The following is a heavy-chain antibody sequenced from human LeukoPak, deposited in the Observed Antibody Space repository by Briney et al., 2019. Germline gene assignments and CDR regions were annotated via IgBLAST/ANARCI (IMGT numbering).Heavy chain of an antibody. CDR2: ISGCGETR. CDR3: ARDASGHDLPFDY. J-gene: IGHJ4*02. V-gene: IGHV3-48*03. CDR1: GFTFSLYE. Sequence: TGGSLRLSCAASGFTFSLYEMNWVRQAPVKGLEWVSYISGCGETRYYADSVKGRFTISRDNGKHSLYLQMNSLRAEDTAVYYCARDASGHDLPFDYWGQGTLVTVSS. D-gene: IGHD6-25*01.